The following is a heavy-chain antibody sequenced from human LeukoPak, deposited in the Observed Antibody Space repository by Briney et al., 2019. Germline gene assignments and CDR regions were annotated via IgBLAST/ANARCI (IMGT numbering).Heavy chain of an antibody. D-gene: IGHD6-13*01. J-gene: IGHJ4*02. CDR3: AKSSSWLARGDYFDY. CDR2: ISWNSGSI. Sequence: PGRSPRLSCAASGFTFDDYAMHWVRQAPGKGLEWVSGISWNSGSIGYADSVKGRFTISRDNAKNSLYLQMNSLRAEDTALYYCAKSSSWLARGDYFDYWGQGTLVTVSS. V-gene: IGHV3-9*01. CDR1: GFTFDDYA.